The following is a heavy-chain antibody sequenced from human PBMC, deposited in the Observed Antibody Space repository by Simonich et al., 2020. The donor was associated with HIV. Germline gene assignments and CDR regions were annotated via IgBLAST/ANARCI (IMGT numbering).Heavy chain of an antibody. CDR3: ARNVDWALFDY. CDR1: GFTFSKYW. CDR2: IKEDGREK. J-gene: IGHJ4*02. D-gene: IGHD3-9*01. Sequence: EVQLVESGGGLVQPGGSLRLSCAASGFTFSKYWMTWVRQTPGKGLQGVANIKEDGREKYYADSVKGRFTISRDNAKNSLYLEMNSLRAEDTAVYYCARNVDWALFDYWGQGTLVTVSS. V-gene: IGHV3-7*01.